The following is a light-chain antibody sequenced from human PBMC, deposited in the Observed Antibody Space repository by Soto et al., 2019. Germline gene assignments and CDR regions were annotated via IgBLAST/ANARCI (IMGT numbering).Light chain of an antibody. Sequence: EIVMTQSPATLSVSPGESATLSCRASQTVSSNLAWYQQTPGQAPRLLIYDASTRATGIPARFSGSGSGTDFTLTISSLQSDDFTLYYCQQYNNWPPLTFGGGTKVEIK. CDR1: QTVSSN. CDR2: DAS. V-gene: IGKV3-15*01. J-gene: IGKJ4*01. CDR3: QQYNNWPPLT.